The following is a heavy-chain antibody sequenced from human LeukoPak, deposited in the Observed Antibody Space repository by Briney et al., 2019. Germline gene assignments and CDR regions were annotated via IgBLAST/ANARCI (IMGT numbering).Heavy chain of an antibody. CDR2: IYSGGST. CDR3: ASAREYCGSAECYEYFQH. V-gene: IGHV3-53*01. Sequence: GGSLRLSCAASGFTVGTNSMSWIRQSPGKGLEWVSVIYSGGSTYYADSVNGRFTISRDNSRNTLLLQMNSLRAEDTALYYCASAREYCGSAECYEYFQHWGQGTLVTVSS. CDR1: GFTVGTNS. J-gene: IGHJ1*01. D-gene: IGHD2-21*01.